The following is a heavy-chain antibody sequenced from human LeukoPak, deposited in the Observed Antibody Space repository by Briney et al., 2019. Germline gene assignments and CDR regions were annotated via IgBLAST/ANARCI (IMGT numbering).Heavy chain of an antibody. Sequence: GGSLRLSCAASGFTFSSYAMSWVRQAPGKGLEWVSAVSASDGRTYYADSVRGRFTISRGNFKNTLYVQMNSLRAEDTAVYYCVRDKRFPDDVFDIWGQGTMVTVSS. CDR1: GFTFSSYA. V-gene: IGHV3-23*01. CDR3: VRDKRFPDDVFDI. CDR2: VSASDGRT. D-gene: IGHD3-10*01. J-gene: IGHJ3*02.